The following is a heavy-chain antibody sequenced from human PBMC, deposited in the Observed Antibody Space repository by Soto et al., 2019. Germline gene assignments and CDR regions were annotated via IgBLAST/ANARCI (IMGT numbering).Heavy chain of an antibody. Sequence: QVQLQQSGPGLVKSSETLSLTCTVSGGSVSSDIYYWSWIRQHPGKGLEWIGYIYYSGSTYYNPSLKSRVTISVDTSKNQFSLKLSSVTAADTAVYYCARDGSDYYYYYGMDVWGQGTTVTVSS. CDR2: IYYSGST. CDR1: GGSVSSDIYY. J-gene: IGHJ6*02. V-gene: IGHV4-31*03. CDR3: ARDGSDYYYYYGMDV.